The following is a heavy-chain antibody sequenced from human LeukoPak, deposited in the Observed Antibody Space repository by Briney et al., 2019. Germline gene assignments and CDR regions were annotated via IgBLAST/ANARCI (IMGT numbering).Heavy chain of an antibody. CDR2: ISSSGSAI. CDR3: ARAGRIHDFWSGYSEFDY. Sequence: GRSLRLSCAASGFTFSDYYMSWIRQAPGKGLEWVSYISSSGSAIYYADSVKGRFTISRDNAKNSLYLQMSSLRAEDTAVYYCARAGRIHDFWSGYSEFDYWGQGTLVTVSS. V-gene: IGHV3-11*01. J-gene: IGHJ4*02. CDR1: GFTFSDYY. D-gene: IGHD3-3*01.